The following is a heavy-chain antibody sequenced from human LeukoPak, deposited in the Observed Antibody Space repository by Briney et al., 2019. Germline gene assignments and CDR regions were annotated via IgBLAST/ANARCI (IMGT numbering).Heavy chain of an antibody. CDR3: ATVTRLWEPEGHYYYYYMDV. J-gene: IGHJ6*03. CDR1: GYTLTELS. V-gene: IGHV1-24*01. Sequence: ASVKVSCKVSGYTLTELSMHWVRQAPGKGLEGMGGFDPEDGETIYAQKFQGRVTMTEDTSTDTAYMELSSLRSEDTAVYYCATVTRLWEPEGHYYYYYMDVWGKGTTVTVSS. D-gene: IGHD1-26*01. CDR2: FDPEDGET.